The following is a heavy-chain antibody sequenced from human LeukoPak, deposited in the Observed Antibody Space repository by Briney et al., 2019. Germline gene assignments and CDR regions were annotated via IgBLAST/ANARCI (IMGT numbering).Heavy chain of an antibody. CDR1: GFPFSSYW. CDR3: ARDRYSSSWWAFDI. Sequence: GGSLRLSCAACGFPFSSYWVRWPPEAPGKALEWVANIKQDGSEKYYVDSVKGRFTISRDNAKNSLYLQMNSLRAEDTAVYYCARDRYSSSWWAFDIWGQGTVVTVSS. V-gene: IGHV3-7*01. CDR2: IKQDGSEK. J-gene: IGHJ3*02. D-gene: IGHD6-13*01.